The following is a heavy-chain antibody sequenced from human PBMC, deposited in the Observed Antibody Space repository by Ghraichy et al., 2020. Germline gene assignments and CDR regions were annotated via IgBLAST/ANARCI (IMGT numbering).Heavy chain of an antibody. D-gene: IGHD2-2*01. CDR2: INHSGST. J-gene: IGHJ6*02. CDR3: ARVGEDIVVVPAALGYYYYGMDV. CDR1: GGSFSGYY. Sequence: SETLSLTCAVYGGSFSGYYWSWIRQPPGKGLEWIGEINHSGSTNYNPSLKSRVTISVDTSKNQFSLKLSSVTAADTAVYYCARVGEDIVVVPAALGYYYYGMDVWGQGTTVTVSS. V-gene: IGHV4-34*01.